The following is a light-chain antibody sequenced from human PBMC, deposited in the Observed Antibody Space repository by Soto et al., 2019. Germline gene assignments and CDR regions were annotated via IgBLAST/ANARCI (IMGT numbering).Light chain of an antibody. CDR3: QSADSSGTYVV. CDR1: ALPKKY. V-gene: IGLV3-25*03. J-gene: IGLJ2*01. CDR2: KDS. Sequence: SYELTQSPSVSVSPGQTARITCSGDALPKKYAYWYQQKPGQAPVLVIYKDSERPSGIPERFSGSSSGTTVTLTISGVQAEDEADSYCQSADSSGTYVVFGGGTKLTVL.